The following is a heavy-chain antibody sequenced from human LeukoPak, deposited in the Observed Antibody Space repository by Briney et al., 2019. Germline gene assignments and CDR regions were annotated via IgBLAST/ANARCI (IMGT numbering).Heavy chain of an antibody. CDR3: ASLTVGATGPY. D-gene: IGHD4-23*01. CDR1: GFTFSSYS. Sequence: GGSLRLSCAASGFTFSSYSMNWVRRARGEGGEGVSYISSSSTIYYADSVKGRFTISRDNAKNSLYLQMNSLRAEDTAVYYCASLTVGATGPYWGQGTLVTVS. V-gene: IGHV3-48*04. J-gene: IGHJ4*02. CDR2: ISSSSTI.